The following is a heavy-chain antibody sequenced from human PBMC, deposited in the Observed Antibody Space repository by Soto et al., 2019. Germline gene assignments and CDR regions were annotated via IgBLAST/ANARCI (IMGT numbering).Heavy chain of an antibody. V-gene: IGHV5-51*01. CDR2: IYPGDSDT. CDR1: GYSFTTYW. D-gene: IGHD1-26*01. Sequence: PGESLKISCKGSGYSFTTYWIGWVRQMPGKGLEGMVIIYPGDSDTRYSPSFQGQVTISADKSINTTYLQWSSLKASDTAMYYCARDLVGATHFDDPGQGTLVTVSS. J-gene: IGHJ4*02. CDR3: ARDLVGATHFDD.